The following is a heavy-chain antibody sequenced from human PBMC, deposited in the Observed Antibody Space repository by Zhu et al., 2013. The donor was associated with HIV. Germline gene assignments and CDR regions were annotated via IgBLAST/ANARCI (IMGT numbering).Heavy chain of an antibody. J-gene: IGHJ3*02. Sequence: QVQLVQSGAEVKKPGASVKVSCKASGYTFTSYGISWVRQAPGQGLEWMGWISAYNGNTNYAQKLQGRVTMTTDTSTSTAYMELRSLRSDDTAVYYCARDRMKMAEPIYCSGGSCLENTDAFDIWGQGTMVTVSS. CDR1: GYTFTSYG. D-gene: IGHD2-15*01. CDR3: ARDRMKMAEPIYCSGGSCLENTDAFDI. CDR2: ISAYNGNT. V-gene: IGHV1-18*04.